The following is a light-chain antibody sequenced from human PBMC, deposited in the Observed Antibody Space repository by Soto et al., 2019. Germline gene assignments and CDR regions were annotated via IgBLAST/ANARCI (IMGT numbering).Light chain of an antibody. CDR1: QGIRND. Sequence: AIQMTQSPSSLSASVGDRVTITCRASQGIRNDLGWYQQKPGKAPKLLIYAASSLQSGVPSRFSGSGSGTDFTLTITSLQPEDFATYYCQQYDMFGPGTKVDIK. J-gene: IGKJ1*01. V-gene: IGKV1-6*01. CDR3: QQYDM. CDR2: AAS.